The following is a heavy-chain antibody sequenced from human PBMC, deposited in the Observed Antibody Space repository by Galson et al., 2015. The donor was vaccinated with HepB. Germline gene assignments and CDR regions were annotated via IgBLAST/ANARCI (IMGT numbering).Heavy chain of an antibody. D-gene: IGHD4-23*01. J-gene: IGHJ4*02. CDR1: GYTFTSYY. CDR3: GRGTTVGFDY. V-gene: IGHV1-46*04. CDR2: INPSGGST. Sequence: SVKVSCKASGYTFTSYYMHWVRQAPGQGLEWMGIINPSGGSTSYAQELQGRVTMTRDTSTSTVYMELSSLRSEDTAVYYCGRGTTVGFDYWGQGTLVTVSS.